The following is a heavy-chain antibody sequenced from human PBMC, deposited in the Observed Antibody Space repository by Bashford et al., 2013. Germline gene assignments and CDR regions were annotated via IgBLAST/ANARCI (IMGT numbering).Heavy chain of an antibody. D-gene: IGHD6-19*01. V-gene: IGHV3-23*01. CDR3: AKDPLKLQLNSSPGYQYGMDA. CDR2: LVLVVVA. Sequence: VRQAPGRGWSGSQLLVLVVVAHTTPDSVKGRFTISRDNSKNTLHLQMNSLRAEDTAVYYCAKDPLKLQLNSSPGYQYGMDAWGQGTTVTVSS. J-gene: IGHJ6*02.